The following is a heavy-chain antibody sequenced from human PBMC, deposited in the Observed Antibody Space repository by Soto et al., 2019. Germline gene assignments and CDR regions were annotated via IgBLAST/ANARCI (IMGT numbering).Heavy chain of an antibody. V-gene: IGHV3-21*01. CDR3: ARGAKGYGPMPPFDY. CDR2: ISSSSSYI. D-gene: IGHD4-17*01. CDR1: GFTFSSYS. J-gene: IGHJ4*02. Sequence: GGSLRLSCAASGFTFSSYSMNWVRQAPGKGLEWVSSISSSSSYIYYADSVKGRFTISRDNAKNSLYLQMNSLRAEDTAVYYCARGAKGYGPMPPFDYWGQGTLVTVSS.